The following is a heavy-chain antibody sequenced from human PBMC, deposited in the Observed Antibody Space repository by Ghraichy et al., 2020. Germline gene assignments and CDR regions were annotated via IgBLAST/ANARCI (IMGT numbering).Heavy chain of an antibody. CDR2: IKSDGSTT. J-gene: IGHJ3*02. CDR1: GFTFSSSW. D-gene: IGHD1-26*01. Sequence: GGSLRLSCAASGFTFSSSWMHWVRQAPGKGLVWVSRIKSDGSTTIYADSVKGRFTISRDNAKNMVYLQMNSLRAEDTAVYYCASDAGGELLPIDAFDIWGQGTMVTVSS. V-gene: IGHV3-74*01. CDR3: ASDAGGELLPIDAFDI.